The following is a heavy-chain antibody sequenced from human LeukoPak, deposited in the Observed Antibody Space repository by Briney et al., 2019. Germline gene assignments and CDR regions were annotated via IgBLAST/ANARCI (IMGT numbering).Heavy chain of an antibody. CDR3: ARRSKSSAIWYYFDY. J-gene: IGHJ4*02. V-gene: IGHV3-23*01. CDR1: GLSFSSYG. Sequence: PGGSLRLSCAASGLSFSSYGINWVRQAPGKGLEWVSGISGSGDITYYADSVKGRFTISRDNSRNTLYLQMNSLRAEDTAVYYCARRSKSSAIWYYFDYWGQGTLVTVSS. CDR2: ISGSGDIT. D-gene: IGHD6-25*01.